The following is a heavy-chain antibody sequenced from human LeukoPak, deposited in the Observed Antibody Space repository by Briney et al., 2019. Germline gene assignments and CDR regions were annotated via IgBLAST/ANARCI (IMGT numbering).Heavy chain of an antibody. CDR3: ARGPPFDY. Sequence: SETLSLTCTVSGGSISSYYWSWIRQPPGKGLEWIGYIYYGGSTNYNPSLKSRVTISVDTSKNQFSLKLSSVTAADTAVYYCARGPPFDYWGQGTLVTVSS. CDR2: IYYGGST. CDR1: GGSISSYY. V-gene: IGHV4-59*08. J-gene: IGHJ4*02.